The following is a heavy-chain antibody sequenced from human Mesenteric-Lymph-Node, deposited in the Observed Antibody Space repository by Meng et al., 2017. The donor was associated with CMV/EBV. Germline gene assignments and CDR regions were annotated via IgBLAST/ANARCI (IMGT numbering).Heavy chain of an antibody. D-gene: IGHD2-21*02. Sequence: GESLKISCAACRFTFSTYDMHWVRQPTGEGLEWVSTIGTAGDTFYPGSVKGQFTISRENAKNSLYLQMNSLRAGDTAVYFCARDLGDGSNYYDYWGQGTLVTVSS. CDR2: IGTAGDT. J-gene: IGHJ4*02. V-gene: IGHV3-13*03. CDR3: ARDLGDGSNYYDY. CDR1: RFTFSTYD.